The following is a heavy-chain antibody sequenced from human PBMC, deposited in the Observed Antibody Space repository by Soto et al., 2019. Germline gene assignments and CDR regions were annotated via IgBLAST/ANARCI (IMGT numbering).Heavy chain of an antibody. CDR2: ISGGGSNT. CDR1: GFPFRSYV. D-gene: IGHD4-4*01. V-gene: IGHV3-23*01. Sequence: EVQLLESGGGLVQRGGSLRLSCAASGFPFRSYVMSWVRQAPGKGLAWVSGISGGGSNTFYADSVKGRFTISRDNSKNTLLLQMNSLGAEDTAVYYCAKDSNKYSSSLRGRYFDYWGQGIGVTVSS. CDR3: AKDSNKYSSSLRGRYFDY. J-gene: IGHJ4*02.